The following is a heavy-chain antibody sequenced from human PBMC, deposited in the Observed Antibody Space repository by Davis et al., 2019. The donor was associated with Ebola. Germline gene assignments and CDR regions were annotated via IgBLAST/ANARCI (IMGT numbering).Heavy chain of an antibody. J-gene: IGHJ6*04. CDR1: GYTFTDYY. D-gene: IGHD3-10*01. Sequence: ASVKVSCKASGYTFTDYYLHWVRQAPGQGLEWMGWINPLSGGTNYAQKFQGRVTMTRDTSITTAYMELSSLTSDDTAVFYCARLPWFGELLYHYYYGMDVWGKGTTVTVSS. CDR3: ARLPWFGELLYHYYYGMDV. V-gene: IGHV1-2*02. CDR2: INPLSGGT.